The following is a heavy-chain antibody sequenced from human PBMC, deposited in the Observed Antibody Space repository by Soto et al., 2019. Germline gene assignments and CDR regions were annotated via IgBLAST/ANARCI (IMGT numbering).Heavy chain of an antibody. CDR3: ARGYPGYCSGGSCYSPRIDY. CDR2: INHSGST. CDR1: DGSFSGYY. Sequence: SETLSLTCAVYDGSFSGYYWSWIRQPPGKGLKWIGEINHSGSTNYNPSLKSRVTISVDTSNNQFSLTLSSVTAADTAVYYCARGYPGYCSGGSCYSPRIDYWGQGTLVTVSS. J-gene: IGHJ4*02. D-gene: IGHD2-15*01. V-gene: IGHV4-34*01.